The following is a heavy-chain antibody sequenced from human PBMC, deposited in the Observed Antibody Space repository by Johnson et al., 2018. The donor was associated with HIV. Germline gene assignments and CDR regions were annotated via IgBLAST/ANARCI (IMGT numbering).Heavy chain of an antibody. CDR1: GFTFSNAW. V-gene: IGHV3-15*01. CDR3: ARDHGGSYYAAFDI. J-gene: IGHJ3*02. D-gene: IGHD1-26*01. Sequence: VQLVESGGGLVKPGGSLRLSCAASGFTFSNAWMSWVRQAPGKGLEWVGRIKSKTDGGTTDYAAPVKGRFTISRDDSKNTLYLQMNSLKTEDTAVYYCARDHGGSYYAAFDIWGQGTMVTVSS. CDR2: IKSKTDGGTT.